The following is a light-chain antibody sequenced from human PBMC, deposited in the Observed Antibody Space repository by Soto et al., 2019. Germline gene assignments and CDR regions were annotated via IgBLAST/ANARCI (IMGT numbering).Light chain of an antibody. CDR3: QQRSNWPPLYT. J-gene: IGKJ5*01. CDR2: GAS. Sequence: EIVLPQSPGTLSLSPGERATLSCRASQSVSSSYLAWYQQKPGQAPRLLIYGASSRATGIPDRFSGSGSGTDFTLTISRLEPEDFAVYYCQQRSNWPPLYTFGQGTRLEIK. CDR1: QSVSSSY. V-gene: IGKV3D-20*02.